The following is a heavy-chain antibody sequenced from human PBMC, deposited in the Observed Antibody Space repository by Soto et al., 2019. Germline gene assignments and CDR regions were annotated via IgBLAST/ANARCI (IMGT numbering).Heavy chain of an antibody. D-gene: IGHD5-12*01. Sequence: EVQLVESGGDLVKPGGSLRLSCVVSGLSFNNAWMNWVRQAPGKGLEWVARIKTRTDDGTTDYAAPVKGRFTISREDSKSTLYLQMNSLKIEDTAVYYCTTDRGGLYSGPGFDYWGQGILVTVSS. CDR1: GLSFNNAW. J-gene: IGHJ4*02. CDR3: TTDRGGLYSGPGFDY. V-gene: IGHV3-15*07. CDR2: IKTRTDDGTT.